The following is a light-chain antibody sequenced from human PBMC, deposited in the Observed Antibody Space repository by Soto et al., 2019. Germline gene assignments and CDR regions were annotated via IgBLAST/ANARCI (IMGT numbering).Light chain of an antibody. J-gene: IGKJ5*01. CDR2: AAS. V-gene: IGKV3-20*01. CDR3: QQYGSSPRSIT. Sequence: EIVLTQSPGTLSLSPGERATLSCRASQSISSSYLAWYHQKPGQAPRLLIYAASSRATGIPDRFSGSGSGTDFPLTISRLEPEDLAVYYCQQYGSSPRSITFGQGTRLEIK. CDR1: QSISSSY.